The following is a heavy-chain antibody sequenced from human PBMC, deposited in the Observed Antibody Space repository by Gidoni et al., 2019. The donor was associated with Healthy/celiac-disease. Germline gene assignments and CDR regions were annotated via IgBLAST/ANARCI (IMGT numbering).Heavy chain of an antibody. V-gene: IGHV3-48*02. J-gene: IGHJ6*02. CDR3: ARVMDSSSQSSPRSYGMDV. D-gene: IGHD6-13*01. Sequence: EVQLVESGGGLVQPGGSLRLSCAASGFTFSSYSMNWVRQAPGKGLEWVSYISSSSSTIYYADSVKGRFTISRDNAKNSLYLQMNSLRDEDTAVYYCARVMDSSSQSSPRSYGMDVWGQGTTVTVSS. CDR2: ISSSSSTI. CDR1: GFTFSSYS.